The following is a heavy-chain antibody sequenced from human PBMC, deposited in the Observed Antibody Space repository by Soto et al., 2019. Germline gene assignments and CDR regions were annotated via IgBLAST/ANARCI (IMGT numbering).Heavy chain of an antibody. Sequence: GGSLRLSCAASGFTFSSYSMHWVRQAPGKGLEWVSYISPSSSSIYYADSVKGRFTISRDNAKNSLYLQMNSLRAEDTAVYYCARELRFLEWSDYYYYGMDVWGQGTTVTVSS. CDR1: GFTFSSYS. D-gene: IGHD3-3*01. V-gene: IGHV3-48*01. CDR2: ISPSSSSI. J-gene: IGHJ6*02. CDR3: ARELRFLEWSDYYYYGMDV.